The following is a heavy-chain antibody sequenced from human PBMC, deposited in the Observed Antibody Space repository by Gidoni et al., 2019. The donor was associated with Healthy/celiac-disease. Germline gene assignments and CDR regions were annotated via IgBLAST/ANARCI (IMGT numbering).Heavy chain of an antibody. J-gene: IGHJ3*02. V-gene: IGHV4-34*01. Sequence: QVQLQQWGAGLLKPSETLSLTCAVYGGSFSGYYWSCIRQPPGKGLEWLGEINHSGSNNYNPSLKSRVTISVDTSKNQLSMKLSSVTAADTAVYYCARVLYYDFWSGYYGSGAFDIWGQGTMVTVSS. CDR1: GGSFSGYY. CDR2: INHSGSN. D-gene: IGHD3-3*01. CDR3: ARVLYYDFWSGYYGSGAFDI.